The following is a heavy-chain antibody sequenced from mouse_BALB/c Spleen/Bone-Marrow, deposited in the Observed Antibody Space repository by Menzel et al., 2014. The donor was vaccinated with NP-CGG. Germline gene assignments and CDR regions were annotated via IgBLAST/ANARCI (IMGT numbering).Heavy chain of an antibody. J-gene: IGHJ3*01. Sequence: EVQRVESGGGLVQPGGFLKLSCAASGFDVRTYWMSWVRQAPGKGLEWIGEINPDSKTKNYAPSLKDKFIISRDNAKNTLYLQMSKVRSEDTALYYCARMGYYGWLAYWGQGTLVTVSA. D-gene: IGHD1-1*01. CDR3: ARMGYYGWLAY. V-gene: IGHV4-1*02. CDR1: GFDVRTYW. CDR2: INPDSKTK.